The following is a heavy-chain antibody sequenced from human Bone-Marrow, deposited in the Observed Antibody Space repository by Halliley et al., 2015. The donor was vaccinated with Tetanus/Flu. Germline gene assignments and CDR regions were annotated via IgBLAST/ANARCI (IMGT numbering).Heavy chain of an antibody. CDR2: YSAPST. CDR3: ARGQRTDYSNYWYFDL. V-gene: IGHV3-53*01. Sequence: YSAPSTFYTASVKGRFPISRDTSRNTVFLQMNNLSPEDSAVYYCARGQRTDYSNYWYFDLWGRGTLVNVSS. J-gene: IGHJ2*01. D-gene: IGHD3-9*01.